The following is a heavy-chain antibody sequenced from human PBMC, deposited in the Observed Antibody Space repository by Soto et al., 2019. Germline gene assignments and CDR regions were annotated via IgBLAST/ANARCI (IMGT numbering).Heavy chain of an antibody. D-gene: IGHD5-18*01. Sequence: ASVKVSCKASGYTFTNNDVSWVRQATGQGLEWVGWMNPGSGDTGYAQKFQGRVTMTRDISIATAYMELNSLTSEDTAIYYCARMESFGSLNWFDPWGQGTLVTVSS. CDR3: ARMESFGSLNWFDP. J-gene: IGHJ5*02. CDR1: GYTFTNND. CDR2: MNPGSGDT. V-gene: IGHV1-8*02.